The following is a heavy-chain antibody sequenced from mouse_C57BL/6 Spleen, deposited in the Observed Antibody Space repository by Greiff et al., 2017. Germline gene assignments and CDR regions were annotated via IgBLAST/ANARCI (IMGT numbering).Heavy chain of an antibody. D-gene: IGHD1-1*01. CDR3: ACSSLPWFAY. CDR1: GFSLTSYG. CDR2: IWSGGST. J-gene: IGHJ3*01. Sequence: VKLEESGPGLVQPSQSLSITCTVSGFSLTSYGVHWVRQSPGKGLEWLGVIWSGGSTDYNAAFISRLSISKDNSKSQVFFKMNSLQADDTAIYYCACSSLPWFAYWGQGTLVTVSA. V-gene: IGHV2-2*01.